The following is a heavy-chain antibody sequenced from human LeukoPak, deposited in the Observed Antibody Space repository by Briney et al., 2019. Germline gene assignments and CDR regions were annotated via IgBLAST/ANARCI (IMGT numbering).Heavy chain of an antibody. J-gene: IGHJ4*02. CDR1: GFTFSSYA. CDR3: ARSGYDSSFDY. Sequence: QPGRSLRLSCAASGFTFSSYAMHWVRQAPGKGLEWVAVISYDGSNKYYADSVKGRFTISRDNSKNTLYLQMNSLRAEDTAVYYCARSGYDSSFDYWGQGTLVTVSS. D-gene: IGHD5-12*01. V-gene: IGHV3-30-3*01. CDR2: ISYDGSNK.